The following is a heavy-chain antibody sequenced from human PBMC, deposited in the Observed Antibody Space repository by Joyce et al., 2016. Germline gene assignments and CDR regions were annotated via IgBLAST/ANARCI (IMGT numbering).Heavy chain of an antibody. CDR1: GFSFNNYA. D-gene: IGHD6-19*01. CDR3: AREPTSGWYTGRFDS. CDR2: ILYDGSNK. J-gene: IGHJ4*02. V-gene: IGHV3-30*04. Sequence: QVQLVESGGGVVQPGRSLRLSCAASGFSFNNYAMHWVRQAPGKGLEWVTVILYDGSNKNYADSVKGRFTISRDNSMNTLYLQMNSLRPEDTAMYYCAREPTSGWYTGRFDSWGQGTLVTVSS.